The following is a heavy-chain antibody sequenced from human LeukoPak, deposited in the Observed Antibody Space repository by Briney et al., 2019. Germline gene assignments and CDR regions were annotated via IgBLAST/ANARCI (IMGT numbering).Heavy chain of an antibody. CDR2: INPNSGGT. D-gene: IGHD6-19*01. Sequence: ASVKVSCKASGYTFTGYYMHWVRQAPGQGLEWMGWINPNSGGTNYAQKFQGRVTMTRDTSISTAYMELSRLRSDDTAVYYCARDRLWGYSSGWYMNAFDIWGQGTMVTVSS. V-gene: IGHV1-2*02. CDR3: ARDRLWGYSSGWYMNAFDI. CDR1: GYTFTGYY. J-gene: IGHJ3*02.